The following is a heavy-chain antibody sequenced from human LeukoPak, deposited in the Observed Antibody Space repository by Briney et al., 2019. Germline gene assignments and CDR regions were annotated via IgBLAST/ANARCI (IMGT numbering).Heavy chain of an antibody. CDR2: FDPEDGET. D-gene: IGHD3-10*01. V-gene: IGHV1-24*01. Sequence: ASVKVSCKASGYTFTSYYMHWVRQAPGKGLEWMGGFDPEDGETIYAQKFQGRVTMTEDTSTDTAYMELSSLRSEDTAVYYCATTVRGLDPDYWGQGTLVTVSS. CDR1: GYTFTSYY. CDR3: ATTVRGLDPDY. J-gene: IGHJ4*02.